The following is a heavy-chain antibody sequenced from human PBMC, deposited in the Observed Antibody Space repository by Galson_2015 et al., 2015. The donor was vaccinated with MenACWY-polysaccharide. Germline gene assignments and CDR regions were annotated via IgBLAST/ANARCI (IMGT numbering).Heavy chain of an antibody. Sequence: SLRLSCAASGFTLSSYPMSWVRQGPRKGLEWVSTISGSGGGTYYVDSVKGRFSVSRDKSKNTVYLQMNTLRAEDTAVYYCAKANYNSGTFLYGMDVWGLGTTVTVSS. V-gene: IGHV3-23*01. CDR2: ISGSGGGT. CDR1: GFTLSSYP. J-gene: IGHJ6*02. D-gene: IGHD3-10*01. CDR3: AKANYNSGTFLYGMDV.